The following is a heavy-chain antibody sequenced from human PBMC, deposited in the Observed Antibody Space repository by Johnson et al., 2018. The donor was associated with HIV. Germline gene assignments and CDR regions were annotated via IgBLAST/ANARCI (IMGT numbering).Heavy chain of an antibody. D-gene: IGHD3-9*01. V-gene: IGHV3-30*02. J-gene: IGHJ3*01. CDR2: IRYDGSNK. CDR1: GFNFSNYG. Sequence: QVQLVESGGGVVQPGGSLRLSCAASGFNFSNYGIHWVRQAPGKGLEWVAFIRYDGSNKYYADSMKGRFTISRDNSKNTLFVQMNNLRAEDTAVYYCAKGFRNDILPGYGRPAFDFWGQGTMVAVSS. CDR3: AKGFRNDILPGYGRPAFDF.